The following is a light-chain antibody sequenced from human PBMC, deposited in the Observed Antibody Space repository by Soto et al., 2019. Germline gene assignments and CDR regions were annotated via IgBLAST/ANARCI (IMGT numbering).Light chain of an antibody. V-gene: IGKV1-5*01. J-gene: IGKJ1*01. Sequence: DIQMTQSPSTLSASVGDRVTITCRASQSISNWLAWYQQKPGKAPKLLIYDASTLESGVPSKFSGSGSGTEFALTISSLQPDDFATYYCLQYNNYWTFGQGTKVDIK. CDR2: DAS. CDR1: QSISNW. CDR3: LQYNNYWT.